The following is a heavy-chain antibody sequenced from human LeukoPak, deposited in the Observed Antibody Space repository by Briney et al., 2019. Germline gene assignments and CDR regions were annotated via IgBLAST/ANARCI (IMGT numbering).Heavy chain of an antibody. CDR1: GYSISSGYY. V-gene: IGHV4-38-2*01. CDR3: ARRLGMTTDPRRGNNWFHP. J-gene: IGHJ5*02. Sequence: SETLSLTCAVSGYSISSGYYWGWIRQPPGKGLEWIGSICHSGSTNYNPSLKSRVTISVDTSKNQFSLKLSSVTAADTAVYYCARRLGMTTDPRRGNNWFHPWGQGTLVTVSS. D-gene: IGHD4-11*01. CDR2: ICHSGST.